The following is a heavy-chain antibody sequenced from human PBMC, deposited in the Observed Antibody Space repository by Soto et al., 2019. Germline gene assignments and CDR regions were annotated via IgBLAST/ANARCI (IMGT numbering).Heavy chain of an antibody. CDR3: ARVGYCSGGSCLQTIYYYYGMDV. CDR1: GGTFSSYA. CDR2: IIPIFGTA. D-gene: IGHD2-15*01. Sequence: GASVKVSCKASGGTFSSYAISWVRRAPGQGLEWMGGIIPIFGTANYAQKFQGRVTITADESTSTAYMELSSLRSEDMAVYYCARVGYCSGGSCLQTIYYYYGMDVWGQGTTVTVSS. J-gene: IGHJ6*02. V-gene: IGHV1-69*13.